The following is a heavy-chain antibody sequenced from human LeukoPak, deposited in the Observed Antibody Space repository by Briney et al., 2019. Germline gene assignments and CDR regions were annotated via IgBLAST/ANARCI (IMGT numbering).Heavy chain of an antibody. CDR2: VSGGGGST. J-gene: IGHJ4*02. CDR1: GFIFSSQF. D-gene: IGHD6-19*01. Sequence: GGSLRLSCAASGFIFSSQFMSWVRQAPGKGLEWVSAVSGGGGSTYYAASVKGRFTISRDNSKNTLYLQMSSLRAEDTAVYYCGKHPSRGWFHYFDYWGQGILVTVSS. V-gene: IGHV3-23*01. CDR3: GKHPSRGWFHYFDY.